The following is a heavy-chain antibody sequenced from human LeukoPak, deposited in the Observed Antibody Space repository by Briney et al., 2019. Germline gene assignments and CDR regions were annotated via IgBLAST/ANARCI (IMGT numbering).Heavy chain of an antibody. J-gene: IGHJ4*02. V-gene: IGHV3-30*03. D-gene: IGHD3-10*01. CDR1: GFTFSSYG. CDR3: ATMVRGGITSSFDY. Sequence: GGSLRLSCAASGFTFSSYGMHWVRQAPGKGLEWVALISYDGSNKYYADSVKGRFTISRDNSKNTLYLQMNSLRAEDTAVYYCATMVRGGITSSFDYWGQGTLVTVSS. CDR2: ISYDGSNK.